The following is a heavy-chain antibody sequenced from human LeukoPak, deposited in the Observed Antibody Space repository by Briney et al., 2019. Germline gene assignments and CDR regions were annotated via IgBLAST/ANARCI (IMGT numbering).Heavy chain of an antibody. D-gene: IGHD2-21*02. Sequence: ASVKVSCKASGYTFTSYGISWVRQAPGQGLGLMGWTSVYNGNTNYAQKLQGRVTMTTDTSTSTDYMELRSLRSDDTAVYYCARARGDCGGDCYPFDYWGQGTLVTVSS. V-gene: IGHV1-18*01. CDR2: TSVYNGNT. J-gene: IGHJ4*02. CDR1: GYTFTSYG. CDR3: ARARGDCGGDCYPFDY.